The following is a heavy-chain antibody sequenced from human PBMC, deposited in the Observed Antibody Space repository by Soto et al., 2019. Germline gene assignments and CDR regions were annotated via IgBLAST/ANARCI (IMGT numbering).Heavy chain of an antibody. J-gene: IGHJ4*02. D-gene: IGHD5-12*01. V-gene: IGHV3-33*01. CDR3: ASDLNVKQEWLRSELDY. Sequence: QVPLVESGGGVVQPGKSLRLSCAASGFTLSRYDMYWVRQAPGKGLEWVAVTWYDGSKTYYGESVKGRFTISRDNSKNTVYLQMDSLRVEDTAVYYCASDLNVKQEWLRSELDYWGQGTLVTVSS. CDR1: GFTLSRYD. CDR2: TWYDGSKT.